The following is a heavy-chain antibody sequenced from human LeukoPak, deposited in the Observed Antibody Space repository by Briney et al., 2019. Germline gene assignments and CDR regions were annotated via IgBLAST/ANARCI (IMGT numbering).Heavy chain of an antibody. CDR3: ARARCSSTSCPLNYYYMDV. Sequence: GASVKVSCKASGGTFSSYAISWVRQAPGQGLEWMGRIIPIFGTANYAQKFQGRVTITTDESTSTAYMELSSLRSEDTAVHYCARARCSSTSCPLNYYYMDVWGKGTTVTVSS. CDR2: IIPIFGTA. V-gene: IGHV1-69*05. D-gene: IGHD2-2*01. CDR1: GGTFSSYA. J-gene: IGHJ6*03.